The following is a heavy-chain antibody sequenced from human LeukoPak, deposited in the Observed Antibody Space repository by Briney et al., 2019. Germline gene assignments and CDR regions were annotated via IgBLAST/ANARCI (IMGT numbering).Heavy chain of an antibody. CDR3: ARRGDTYGYYFDY. CDR2: VYYSGST. D-gene: IGHD5-18*01. Sequence: PSETQSLICTASGVSISSTTYYWAWIRQPPGKGLEWIGSVYYSGSTYYNPSLKSRVTVSIDTSKNQFSLRLSSVTAADTAVYYCARRGDTYGYYFDYWGPGTLVTVSS. V-gene: IGHV4-39*01. J-gene: IGHJ4*02. CDR1: GVSISSTTYY.